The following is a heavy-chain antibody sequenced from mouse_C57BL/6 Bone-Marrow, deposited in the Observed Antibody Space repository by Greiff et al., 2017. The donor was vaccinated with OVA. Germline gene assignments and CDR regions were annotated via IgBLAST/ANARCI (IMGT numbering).Heavy chain of an antibody. CDR3: ARRGSSYGFAY. D-gene: IGHD1-1*01. V-gene: IGHV1-69*01. Sequence: QVQLQQPGAELVMPGASVKLSCKASGYTFTSYWMHWVKQRPGQGLEWIGEIDPSASYTKYNQKFKGKSTLTVDKSSSPAYMQLSSLTSEDSAVYNCARRGSSYGFAYWGQGTLVTVSA. CDR2: IDPSASYT. J-gene: IGHJ3*01. CDR1: GYTFTSYW.